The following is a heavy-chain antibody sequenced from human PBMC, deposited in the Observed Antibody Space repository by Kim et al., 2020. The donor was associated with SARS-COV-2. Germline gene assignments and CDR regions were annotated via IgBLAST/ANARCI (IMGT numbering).Heavy chain of an antibody. CDR2: IYYSGST. CDR1: GDSISSYY. D-gene: IGHD4-4*01. Sequence: SETLSLTCTVSGDSISSYYWSWIRQPPGKGLEWIGYIYYSGSTNYNPSLKSRVTISVDTSKKHFSLKLSSVTAADTAVYFCARHDEVYSPFDYWGQGTLVTVSS. J-gene: IGHJ4*02. CDR3: ARHDEVYSPFDY. V-gene: IGHV4-59*08.